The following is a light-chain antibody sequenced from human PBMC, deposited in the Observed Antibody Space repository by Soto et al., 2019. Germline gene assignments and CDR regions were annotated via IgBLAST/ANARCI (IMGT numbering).Light chain of an antibody. Sequence: DIQMTQSHPSLSASVGDTVNITCRASQSVSRWLAWYQQKPGKAPRLLVYDASTLAIGVPSRFSGSGSGTEVTLTITSLQPDDFGTYYCQQYNSYSPTFGPGTKVQIK. V-gene: IGKV1-5*01. CDR2: DAS. J-gene: IGKJ1*01. CDR1: QSVSRW. CDR3: QQYNSYSPT.